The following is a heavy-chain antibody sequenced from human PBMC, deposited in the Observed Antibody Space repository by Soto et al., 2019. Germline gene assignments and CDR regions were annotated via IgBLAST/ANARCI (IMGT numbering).Heavy chain of an antibody. J-gene: IGHJ6*03. CDR2: ISSSGSTI. CDR3: ASPDCSGGSCSSQTFYYYMDV. D-gene: IGHD2-15*01. CDR1: GFTFSDYY. Sequence: QVQLVESGGGLVKPGGSLRLSCAASGFTFSDYYMSWIRQAPGKGLEWVSYISSSGSTIYYADSVKGRFTISRDNAKNSRYLQMNSLRAEDTAVYYCASPDCSGGSCSSQTFYYYMDVWGKGTTVTVSS. V-gene: IGHV3-11*01.